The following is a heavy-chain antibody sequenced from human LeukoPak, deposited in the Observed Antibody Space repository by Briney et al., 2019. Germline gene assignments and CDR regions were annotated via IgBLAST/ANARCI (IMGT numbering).Heavy chain of an antibody. CDR2: ISAYNGNT. Sequence: ASVKVSCKASGYTFTSYGISWVRQAPGQGLEWMGWISAYNGNTNYAQKLRGRVTMTTDTSTSTAYMELRSLRSDDTAVYYCARAERYYGSGSFYWFDPWGQGTLVTVSS. CDR1: GYTFTSYG. J-gene: IGHJ5*02. V-gene: IGHV1-18*04. D-gene: IGHD3-10*01. CDR3: ARAERYYGSGSFYWFDP.